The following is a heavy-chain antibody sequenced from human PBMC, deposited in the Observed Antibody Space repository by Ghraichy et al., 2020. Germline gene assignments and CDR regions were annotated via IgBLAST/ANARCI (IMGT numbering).Heavy chain of an antibody. CDR3: AKDLAYYGSGSYLAVDY. J-gene: IGHJ4*02. V-gene: IGHV3-30*02. CDR1: GFTFSSYG. D-gene: IGHD3-10*01. Sequence: GGSLRLSCAASGFTFSSYGMHWVRQAPGKGLEWVAFIRYDGSNKYYADSVKGRFTISRDNSKNTLYLQMNSLRAEDTAVYYCAKDLAYYGSGSYLAVDYWGQGTLVTVSS. CDR2: IRYDGSNK.